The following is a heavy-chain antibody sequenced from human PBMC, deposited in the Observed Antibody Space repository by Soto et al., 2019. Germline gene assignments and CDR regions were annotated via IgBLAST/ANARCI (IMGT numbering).Heavy chain of an antibody. CDR3: VRDGSLLGMTR. V-gene: IGHV3-21*02. Sequence: EVQLVESGGGLVKPGESLRLSCVASGFTFKHYNMNWVSQAPGKGLEWVSSIGGSDTFTYYADSVKGRFTISRDNAKSSLFLQMNSLRVEATAVYFCVRDGSLLGMTRWGQGTLVTVSS. CDR1: GFTFKHYN. CDR2: IGGSDTFT. J-gene: IGHJ4*02. D-gene: IGHD3-10*01.